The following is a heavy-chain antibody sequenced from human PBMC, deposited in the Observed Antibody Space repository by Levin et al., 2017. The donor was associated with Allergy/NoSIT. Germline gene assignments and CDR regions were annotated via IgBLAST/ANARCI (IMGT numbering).Heavy chain of an antibody. CDR1: GGSISSSSYY. V-gene: IGHV4-39*01. CDR2: IYYSGST. CDR3: ASDIAVAGTNYFDY. Sequence: SETLSLTCTVSGGSISSSSYYWGWIRQPPGKGLEWIGSIYYSGSTYYNPSLKSRVTISVDTSKNQFSLKLSSVTAADTAVYYCASDIAVAGTNYFDYWGQGTLVTVSS. D-gene: IGHD6-19*01. J-gene: IGHJ4*02.